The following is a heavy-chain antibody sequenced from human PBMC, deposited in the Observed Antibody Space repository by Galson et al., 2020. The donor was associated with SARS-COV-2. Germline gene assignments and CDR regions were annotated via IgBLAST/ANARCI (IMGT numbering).Heavy chain of an antibody. V-gene: IGHV4-61*01. CDR2: IYYSGST. CDR1: GGSVSSGSYY. CDR3: AREAGGRLLWFGEFNDAFDI. Sequence: SETLSLTCTVSGGSVSSGSYYWSWIRQPPGKGLEWIGYIYYSGSTNYNPSLKSRVTISVDTSKNQFSLKLSSVTAADTAVYYCAREAGGRLLWFGEFNDAFDIWGQGTMVTVSS. D-gene: IGHD3-10*01. J-gene: IGHJ3*02.